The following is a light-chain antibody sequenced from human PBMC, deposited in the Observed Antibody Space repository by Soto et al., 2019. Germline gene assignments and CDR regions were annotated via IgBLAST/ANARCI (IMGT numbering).Light chain of an antibody. J-gene: IGLJ2*01. CDR2: RNN. CDR1: SSNIGSNY. CDR3: AAWDDSLSVVV. Sequence: QPVLTQPPSASGTPRQRVTISCSGSSSNIGSNYVYWYQQLPGTAPKLLIYRNNQRPSGVPDRFSGSKSGTSASLAISGLRSEDEADYYCAAWDDSLSVVVFGGGTKLTVL. V-gene: IGLV1-47*01.